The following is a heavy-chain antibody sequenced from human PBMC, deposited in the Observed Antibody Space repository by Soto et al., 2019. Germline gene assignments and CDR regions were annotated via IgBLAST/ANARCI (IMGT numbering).Heavy chain of an antibody. D-gene: IGHD3-22*01. Sequence: EVQLVESGGGLVQPGGSLRLSCAASGFTFSNSEMNWVRQAPGKGLEWFSYISSSGSTIYYADSVKGRFTISRDNAKNSRYLQMNSLRAEDTAVYYCARGTYYYDSSGYYQDAFDIWGQGTMVTVSS. CDR2: ISSSGSTI. J-gene: IGHJ3*02. CDR1: GFTFSNSE. V-gene: IGHV3-48*03. CDR3: ARGTYYYDSSGYYQDAFDI.